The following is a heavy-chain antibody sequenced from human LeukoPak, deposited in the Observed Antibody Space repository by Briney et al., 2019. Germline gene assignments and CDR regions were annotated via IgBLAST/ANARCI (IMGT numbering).Heavy chain of an antibody. Sequence: SETLSLTCAVYGGSFSGYYWSWIRQPPGKGLEWIGEINHSGSTNYNPSLKSRVTISVDTSKNQFSLKLSSVTAADTAVYYCASLYSNYPSQNLVADYFDYWGQGTLVTVSS. V-gene: IGHV4-34*01. J-gene: IGHJ4*02. D-gene: IGHD4-11*01. CDR3: ASLYSNYPSQNLVADYFDY. CDR2: INHSGST. CDR1: GGSFSGYY.